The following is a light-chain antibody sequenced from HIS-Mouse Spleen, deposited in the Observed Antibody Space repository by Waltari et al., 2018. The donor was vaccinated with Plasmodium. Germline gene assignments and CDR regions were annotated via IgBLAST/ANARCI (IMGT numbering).Light chain of an antibody. J-gene: IGLJ2*01. Sequence: QSALTQPASVSGSPGQSITISSTGTSSAVGSYNLVSWYQQPPGKAPKPMIYEGSKRPSGVSNRFSGSKSGNTASLTISGLQAEDEADYYCCSYAGSSTYVVFGGGTKLTVL. V-gene: IGLV2-23*01. CDR2: EGS. CDR3: CSYAGSSTYVV. CDR1: SSAVGSYNL.